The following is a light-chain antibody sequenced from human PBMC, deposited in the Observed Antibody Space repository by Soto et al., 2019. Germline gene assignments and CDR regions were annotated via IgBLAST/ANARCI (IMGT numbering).Light chain of an antibody. CDR1: SSDVGSYNR. V-gene: IGLV2-18*02. CDR3: SSYTSTSTYA. J-gene: IGLJ1*01. Sequence: QSVLTQPPSVSGSPGQSITISCTGTSSDVGSYNRVSWYQQPPGTAPKLMIYEVSNRPSGVPDRFSGSKSGNTASLTISGLQAEDEADYYCSSYTSTSTYAFGTGTKVPS. CDR2: EVS.